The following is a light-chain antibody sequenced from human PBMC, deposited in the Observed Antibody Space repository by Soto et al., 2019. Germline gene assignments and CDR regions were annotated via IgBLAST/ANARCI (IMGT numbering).Light chain of an antibody. CDR3: LQHYNYPWP. J-gene: IGKJ1*01. V-gene: IGKV1-5*03. CDR1: QRISSC. CDR2: KAS. Sequence: IQLSQSPDTLSRSVSGIVTLPCRASQRISSCLSWYQQKPGNAPRLLIYKASTRKTGVPSRCSGSGAGTEFTLTISSLQPDEFATDYCLQHYNYPWPVGQVGKVAIK.